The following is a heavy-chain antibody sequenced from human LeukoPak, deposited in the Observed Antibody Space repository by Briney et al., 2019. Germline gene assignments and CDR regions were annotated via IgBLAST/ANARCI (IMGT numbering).Heavy chain of an antibody. CDR2: IYYSGST. V-gene: IGHV4-59*01. Sequence: SETLSLTCTVSGGSISSYYWSWIRQPPGRGLEWIGYIYYSGSTNYNPSLKSRVTISVDTSKNQFSLKLSSVTAADTAVYYCARVVKYYCDSSEGWFDPWGQGTLVTVSS. CDR1: GGSISSYY. J-gene: IGHJ5*02. D-gene: IGHD3-22*01. CDR3: ARVVKYYCDSSEGWFDP.